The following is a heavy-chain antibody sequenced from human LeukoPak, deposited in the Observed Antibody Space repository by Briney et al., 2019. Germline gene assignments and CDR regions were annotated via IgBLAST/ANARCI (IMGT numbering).Heavy chain of an antibody. CDR1: GFTFSSYG. CDR3: ARDPDPFSRLSIFDV. J-gene: IGHJ3*01. CDR2: IRYDGSNK. V-gene: IGHV3-30*02. Sequence: GGSLRLSCAASGFTFSSYGMHWVRQAPGKGLEWVAFIRYDGSNKYYADSVKGRFTISRDNSKNTLYLQMNSLRAEDTAVYYCARDPDPFSRLSIFDVWGQGTMVTVSS. D-gene: IGHD3-16*02.